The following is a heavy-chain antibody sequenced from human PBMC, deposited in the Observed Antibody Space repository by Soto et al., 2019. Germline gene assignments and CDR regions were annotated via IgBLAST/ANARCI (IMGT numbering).Heavy chain of an antibody. CDR2: ISYSGDNE. D-gene: IGHD3-22*01. V-gene: IGHV3-30-3*01. CDR1: GFIFSSFA. Sequence: QVQLVESGGGVVQPGRSLRLSCAASGFIFSSFAMHWVRQAPGKGLEWVALISYSGDNEYYADSVKGRFTISRDNSMNTLYLRMNSLRAEDTAVYYCARDRGYDSSGYYFMWGQGTLVTVSS. J-gene: IGHJ4*02. CDR3: ARDRGYDSSGYYFM.